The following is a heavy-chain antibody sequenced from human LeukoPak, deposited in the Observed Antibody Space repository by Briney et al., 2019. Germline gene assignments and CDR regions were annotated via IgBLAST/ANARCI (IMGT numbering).Heavy chain of an antibody. CDR3: ARGTSSWYRGLDY. CDR1: GGSFSGYY. J-gene: IGHJ4*02. D-gene: IGHD6-13*01. V-gene: IGHV4-34*01. CDR2: INHSGST. Sequence: SETLSLTCAVYGGSFSGYYWSWIRQPPGKGLEWIGQINHSGSTSYNPSLKSRVTISVDRSKNQFSLKLSSVTAADTAVYYCARGTSSWYRGLDYWGQGTLVTVSS.